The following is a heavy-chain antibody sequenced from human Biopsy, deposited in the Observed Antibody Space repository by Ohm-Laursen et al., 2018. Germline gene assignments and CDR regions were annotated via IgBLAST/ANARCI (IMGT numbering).Heavy chain of an antibody. V-gene: IGHV1-46*01. J-gene: IGHJ6*02. D-gene: IGHD5-24*01. CDR1: GNTFATYN. Sequence: SVKVSCKASGNTFATYNIHWVRQAPGQGLEWMGVISPSGATTSFSQKFQGRITMTRDTSTGTVYMDLNSLGSEDTAVYYCARAGVGSDGTDSYYYGMDVWGPGTTVTVSS. CDR2: ISPSGATT. CDR3: ARAGVGSDGTDSYYYGMDV.